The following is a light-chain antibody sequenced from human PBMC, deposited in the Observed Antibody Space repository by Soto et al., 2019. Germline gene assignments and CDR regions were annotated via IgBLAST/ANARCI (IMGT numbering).Light chain of an antibody. CDR3: QQRTNWPLT. V-gene: IGKV3-11*01. Sequence: EIVLTQSPATLYLSPGERATLSCRASQSVTTFLAWYQQKPGQPPRLLIYDVSSRATGIPARFSGSGSGTDSTLTISSLEPEDFAVYYCQQRTNWPLTFGGGTKVEIK. J-gene: IGKJ4*01. CDR1: QSVTTF. CDR2: DVS.